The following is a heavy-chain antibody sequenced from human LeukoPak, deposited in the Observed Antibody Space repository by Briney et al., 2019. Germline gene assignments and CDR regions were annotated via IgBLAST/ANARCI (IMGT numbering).Heavy chain of an antibody. CDR3: ARLYSNRYFDI. Sequence: GESLKISCRGSGYTFTSYWIGWVRQMPGKGLEWMGIIYPGDSDTRYSPSFQGQVSFSADKSTTTAYLQWTSLKASDTAMYYCARLYSNRYFDIWGRGTLVTVSS. J-gene: IGHJ2*01. V-gene: IGHV5-51*01. CDR1: GYTFTSYW. D-gene: IGHD4-11*01. CDR2: IYPGDSDT.